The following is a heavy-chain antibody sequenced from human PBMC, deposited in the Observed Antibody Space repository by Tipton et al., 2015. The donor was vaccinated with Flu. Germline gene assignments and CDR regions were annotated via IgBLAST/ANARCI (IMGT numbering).Heavy chain of an antibody. Sequence: TLSLTCVVSGDSISSTNWWSWVRQSPGKGLEFIGEIFHSGNTNYNPSLKSRVTISVDKSKNQFSLNVSSVTAADTAVYYCAWRPLRVFYGSTYGMDVLGQGTTVTVSS. J-gene: IGHJ6*02. CDR3: AWRPLRVFYGSTYGMDV. D-gene: IGHD3-10*01. V-gene: IGHV4-4*02. CDR2: IFHSGNT. CDR1: GDSISSTNW.